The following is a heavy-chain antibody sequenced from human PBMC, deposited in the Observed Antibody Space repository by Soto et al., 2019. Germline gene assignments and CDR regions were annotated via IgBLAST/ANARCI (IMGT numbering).Heavy chain of an antibody. CDR3: AKGGYESYYYYYYMDV. CDR2: ISGSGGST. CDR1: GFTFSSYA. V-gene: IGHV3-23*01. J-gene: IGHJ6*03. Sequence: GGSLRLSCAASGFTFSSYAMSWVRQAPGKGLEWVSAISGSGGSTYYADSVKGRFTISRDNSKNTLYLQMNSLRAEDTAVYYCAKGGYESYYYYYYMDVWGKGTTVTV. D-gene: IGHD5-12*01.